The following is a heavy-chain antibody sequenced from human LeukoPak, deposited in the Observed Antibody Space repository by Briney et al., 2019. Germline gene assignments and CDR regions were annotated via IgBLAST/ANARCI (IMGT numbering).Heavy chain of an antibody. V-gene: IGHV3-23*01. CDR2: ISGSGGST. CDR1: RFTFSSYA. D-gene: IGHD5-18*01. J-gene: IGHJ4*02. Sequence: GGSLRLSCAASRFTFSSYAMSWVRQAPGKGLEWVSAISGSGGSTYYADSVKGRFTISRDNAKNSLYLQMNSLRAEDTAVYYCARGRYNYGYIYDYWGQGTLVTVSS. CDR3: ARGRYNYGYIYDY.